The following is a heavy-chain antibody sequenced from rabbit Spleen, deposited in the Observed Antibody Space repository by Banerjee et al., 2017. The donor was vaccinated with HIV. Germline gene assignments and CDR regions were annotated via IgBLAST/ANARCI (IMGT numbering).Heavy chain of an antibody. CDR1: GFDFRTFS. CDR3: VREAGYGGYGDANL. J-gene: IGHJ4*01. CDR2: IVPIFGVT. V-gene: IGHV1S7*01. D-gene: IGHD6-1*01. Sequence: QLKETGGGLVQLGGSLTLSCKASGFDFRTFSMIGVRQAPGKGLEWIGYIVPIFGVTYSANWVNGRLTISSHNAQNTLYLQLNSLTAADTATYFCVREAGYGGYGDANLWGQGTLVTVS.